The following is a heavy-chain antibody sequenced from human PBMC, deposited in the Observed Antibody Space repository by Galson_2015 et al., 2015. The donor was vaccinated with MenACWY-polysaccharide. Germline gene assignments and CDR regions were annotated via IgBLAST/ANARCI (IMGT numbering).Heavy chain of an antibody. Sequence: LRLSCAASGFTFSSYSLNWVRQAPGKGLEWISHINSGSSIVYGDSVKGRFTISRDNAKNSLYLQMDSLRAEDTAVYYCARDAQRGYSGYDYFFDYWGQGTLVTVSS. V-gene: IGHV3-48*01. CDR2: INSGSSIV. J-gene: IGHJ4*02. D-gene: IGHD5-12*01. CDR1: GFTFSSYS. CDR3: ARDAQRGYSGYDYFFDY.